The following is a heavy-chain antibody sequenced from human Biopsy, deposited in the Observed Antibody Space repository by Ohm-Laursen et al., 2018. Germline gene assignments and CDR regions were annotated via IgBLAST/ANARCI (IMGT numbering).Heavy chain of an antibody. J-gene: IGHJ4*02. CDR2: INQSGET. CDR3: ARGMRSSGWPYFDS. V-gene: IGHV4-34*01. CDR1: GATFSDYY. D-gene: IGHD6-19*01. Sequence: TLSLTCTVYGATFSDYYWSWIRQPPGKGLEWIGQINQSGETKYNPSLESRVTMSVEMPKNQFSLKLSSVTAADTAIYYCARGMRSSGWPYFDSWGQGTLVTVSS.